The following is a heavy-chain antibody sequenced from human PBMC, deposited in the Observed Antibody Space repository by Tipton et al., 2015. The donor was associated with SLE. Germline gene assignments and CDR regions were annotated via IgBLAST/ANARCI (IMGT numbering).Heavy chain of an antibody. CDR2: MDATGGT. V-gene: IGHV4-61*02. CDR3: ARAGSGWELGHYYYYMDV. J-gene: IGHJ6*03. CDR1: GGSISGGGYH. Sequence: TLSLTCTVSGGSISGGGYHWNWIRQPAGKGLEWIGRMDATGGTYYNPSLTSRVTINLDTSKNQFSLKLSSVTAADTAVYYCARAGSGWELGHYYYYMDVWGKGTTVTVSS. D-gene: IGHD1-26*01.